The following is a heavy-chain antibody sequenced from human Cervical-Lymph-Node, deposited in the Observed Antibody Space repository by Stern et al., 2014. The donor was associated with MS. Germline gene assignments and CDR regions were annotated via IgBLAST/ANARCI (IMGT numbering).Heavy chain of an antibody. Sequence: VQLAESGAEVKKPGESLKISCKGSGYSFTSYWTGWVRQIPGKGLEWMGITTPGVSYTRYSPSIQRQATPLADKSISAAYLQWSSLKASDTAMYYCARRHCSSRRCGWFDPWGQGTLVTVSS. CDR1: GYSFTSYW. D-gene: IGHD2-2*01. V-gene: IGHV5-51*01. CDR2: TTPGVSYT. J-gene: IGHJ5*02. CDR3: ARRHCSSRRCGWFDP.